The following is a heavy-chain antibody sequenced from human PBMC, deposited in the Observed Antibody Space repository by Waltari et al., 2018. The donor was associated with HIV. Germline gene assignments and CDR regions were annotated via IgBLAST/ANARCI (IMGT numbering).Heavy chain of an antibody. D-gene: IGHD3-3*01. CDR2: IRDDASNK. CDR3: AKELRFLSRYFGMDV. V-gene: IGHV3-30*02. Sequence: LQLAESAGLVAQPRGSLGLFRASSASTYSPVLLHWVRHALGKGLEWEAFIRDDASNKYYADSVKGRFTITRNNPKNTLYLQMNSMRAEDTAMYHCAKELRFLSRYFGMDVWGQWTTVTVSS. CDR1: ASTYSPVL. J-gene: IGHJ6*02.